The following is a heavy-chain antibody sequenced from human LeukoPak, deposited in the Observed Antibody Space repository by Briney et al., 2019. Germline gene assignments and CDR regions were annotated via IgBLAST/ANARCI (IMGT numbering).Heavy chain of an antibody. J-gene: IGHJ4*02. CDR1: GFTFSSYD. CDR3: ARGVAVAGTFWY. Sequence: PGGSLRLSYAASGFTFSSYDMHWVRQATGKGLEWVSAIGTAGDAYYPGSVKGRFTVSRENAKNSLYLQMNSLRAEDTAVYYCARGVAVAGTFWYWGQGTLVTVSS. V-gene: IGHV3-13*01. CDR2: IGTAGDA. D-gene: IGHD6-19*01.